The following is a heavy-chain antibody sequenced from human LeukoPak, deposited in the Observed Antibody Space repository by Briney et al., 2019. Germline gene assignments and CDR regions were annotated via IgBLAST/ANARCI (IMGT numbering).Heavy chain of an antibody. J-gene: IGHJ4*02. CDR1: GYTFTSYG. CDR3: ARGGLRYFDWLSLGYFDY. CDR2: ISAYNGNT. Sequence: EASVKVSCKASGYTFTSYGISWVRQAPGQGLEWMGWISAYNGNTNYAQKLQGRVTMTTDTSTSTAYMELRSLRSDDTAVYYCARGGLRYFDWLSLGYFDYWGQGTLVTVSS. D-gene: IGHD3-9*01. V-gene: IGHV1-18*01.